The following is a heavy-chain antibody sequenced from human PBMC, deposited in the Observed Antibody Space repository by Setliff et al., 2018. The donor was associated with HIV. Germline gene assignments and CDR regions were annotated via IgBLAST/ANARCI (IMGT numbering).Heavy chain of an antibody. CDR1: GGSISSFY. V-gene: IGHV4-4*09. CDR3: ARSPSYSSSFSYYYYSMDV. D-gene: IGHD6-6*01. J-gene: IGHJ6*02. CDR2: IYTSGST. Sequence: PSETLSLTCTVSGGSISSFYWSWIRQPPGKGLEWIGYIYTSGSTNYNPSLKSRVAISVDTSKNQFSLKLSSVTAADTAVYYCARSPSYSSSFSYYYYSMDVWGQGTTVTV.